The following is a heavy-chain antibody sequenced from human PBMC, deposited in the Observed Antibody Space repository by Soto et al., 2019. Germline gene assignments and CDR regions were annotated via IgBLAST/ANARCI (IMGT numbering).Heavy chain of an antibody. V-gene: IGHV4-39*07. CDR1: GGSISSSSYY. J-gene: IGHJ5*02. CDR2: IYYSGST. CDR3: ARGKRAFRGYNWFDP. Sequence: PSETLSLTCTVSGGSISSSSYYWGWIRQPPGKGLEWIGSIYYSGSTYYNPSLKSRVTISVDTSKNQFSLKLSSVTAADTAVYYCARGKRAFRGYNWFDPWGQGTLVTVSS. D-gene: IGHD3-16*01.